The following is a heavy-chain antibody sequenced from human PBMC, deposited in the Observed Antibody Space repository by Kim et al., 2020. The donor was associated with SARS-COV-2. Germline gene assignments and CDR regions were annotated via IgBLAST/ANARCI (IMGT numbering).Heavy chain of an antibody. Sequence: GESLKISCKGSGYGFTSYWISWVRQMPGKGLEWMGRIDPSDSYTNYSPSFQGHVTISADKSISTAYLQWSSLKASDTAMYYCATHHRDEYYYGSGSYYISPFDYWGQGTLVTVSS. CDR2: IDPSDSYT. CDR3: ATHHRDEYYYGSGSYYISPFDY. J-gene: IGHJ4*02. V-gene: IGHV5-10-1*01. CDR1: GYGFTSYW. D-gene: IGHD3-10*01.